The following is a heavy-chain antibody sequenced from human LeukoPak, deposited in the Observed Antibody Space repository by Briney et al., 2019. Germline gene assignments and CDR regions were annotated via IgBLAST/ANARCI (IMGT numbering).Heavy chain of an antibody. D-gene: IGHD5-18*01. V-gene: IGHV1-18*01. CDR3: ARAEGGYSYGSPDVAFDI. CDR2: ISAYNGNT. J-gene: IGHJ3*02. CDR1: GYTFTSYG. Sequence: ASVKVSCKASGYTFTSYGISWVRQAPGQGLEWMGWISAYNGNTNYAQKFQGRVTITADEPTSTAYMELSSLRSEDTAVYYCARAEGGYSYGSPDVAFDIWGQGTMVTVSS.